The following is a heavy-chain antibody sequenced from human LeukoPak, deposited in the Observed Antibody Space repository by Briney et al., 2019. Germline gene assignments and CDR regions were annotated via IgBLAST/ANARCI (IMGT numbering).Heavy chain of an antibody. CDR2: INHSGST. D-gene: IGHD2-2*01. V-gene: IGHV4-34*01. CDR1: GFTFSSYA. Sequence: GSLRLSCAASGFTFSSYAMNWVRQAPGKGLEWIGEINHSGSTNYDPSLKSRVTISVDTSKNQFSLKLSSVTAADTAVYYCARGLAMLWGQGTLVTVSS. CDR3: ARGLAML. J-gene: IGHJ4*02.